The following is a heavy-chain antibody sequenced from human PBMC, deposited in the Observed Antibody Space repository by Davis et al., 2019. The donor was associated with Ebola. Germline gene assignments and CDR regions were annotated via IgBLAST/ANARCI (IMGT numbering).Heavy chain of an antibody. D-gene: IGHD2-21*01. V-gene: IGHV3-9*01. CDR1: GFTFDDYA. CDR3: AKGSIGVFVY. Sequence: SLKISCAASGFTFDDYAMHWVRQAPGKGLEWVSGISWNSGSIGYADSVKGRFTISRDNAKNSLYLQMNSLRAEDTAVYYCAKGSIGVFVYWGQGTLVTVSS. J-gene: IGHJ4*02. CDR2: ISWNSGSI.